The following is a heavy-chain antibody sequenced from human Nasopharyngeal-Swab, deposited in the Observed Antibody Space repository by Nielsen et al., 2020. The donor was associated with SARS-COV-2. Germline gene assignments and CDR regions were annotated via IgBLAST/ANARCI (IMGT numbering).Heavy chain of an antibody. CDR1: GCTFSSYA. V-gene: IGHV1-69*10. Sequence: SVKVSCKDSGCTFSSYAISWLRQAPGQGLEWMGWIIPIFGIANYAQQLQGRVTITADKSTRPAYMELSSLRSEDTAVDYCASQGGGDYYDSRRYYNYVMDVWGQGTTVTVSS. CDR2: IIPIFGIA. J-gene: IGHJ6*02. CDR3: ASQGGGDYYDSRRYYNYVMDV. D-gene: IGHD3-22*01.